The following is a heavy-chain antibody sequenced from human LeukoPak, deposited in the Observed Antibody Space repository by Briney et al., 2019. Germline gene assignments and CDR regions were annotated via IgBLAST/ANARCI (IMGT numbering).Heavy chain of an antibody. CDR2: IYYSGST. V-gene: IGHV4-30-4*08. CDR3: ARHLGGVTPNGFDP. D-gene: IGHD3-16*01. Sequence: SQTLSLTCTVSGGSISSGDYYWSWIRQPPGKGLEWIGYIYYSGSTYYNPSLKSRVTISVDTSKNQFSLKLSSVTAADTAVYYCARHLGGVTPNGFDPWGQGTLVTVSS. CDR1: GGSISSGDYY. J-gene: IGHJ5*02.